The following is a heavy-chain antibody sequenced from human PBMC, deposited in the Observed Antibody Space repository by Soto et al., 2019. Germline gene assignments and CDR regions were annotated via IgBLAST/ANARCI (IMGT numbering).Heavy chain of an antibody. Sequence: QVQLVQSGAEVKKPGSSVKVSCKASGGSFSSYAINWVRQAPGQGLEWMGGIIPIFGTPSYAQKFQGRVTITADESTSTAYMELSSLRSEDTAVYYCAREYRSSSGRFDNWGQGTLVTVSS. CDR3: AREYRSSSGRFDN. V-gene: IGHV1-69*01. D-gene: IGHD6-6*01. J-gene: IGHJ4*02. CDR2: IIPIFGTP. CDR1: GGSFSSYA.